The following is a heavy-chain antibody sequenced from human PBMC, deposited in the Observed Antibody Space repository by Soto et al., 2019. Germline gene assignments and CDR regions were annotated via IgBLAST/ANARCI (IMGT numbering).Heavy chain of an antibody. CDR2: INPEIGVT. V-gene: IGHV1-46*01. Sequence: ASVKVSCKASGYTLTNYYINWVRQAPGQGLEWMGVINPEIGVTNYPQKFQGRVRMTRDTSTSTVHMELSSLRSEDTAVYYCAREPRYCRGGSCSITGDAYYIWGQGTMVTVSS. CDR1: GYTLTNYY. CDR3: AREPRYCRGGSCSITGDAYYI. D-gene: IGHD2-15*01. J-gene: IGHJ3*02.